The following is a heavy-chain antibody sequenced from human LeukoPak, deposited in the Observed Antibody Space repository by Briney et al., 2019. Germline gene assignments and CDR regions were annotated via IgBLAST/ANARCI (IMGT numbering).Heavy chain of an antibody. D-gene: IGHD4-17*01. Sequence: GGSLRLSCAASGFIFSSYAMSWVRQAPGKGLEWVSIIYSGDTTSYADSVKGRFTISRHNSKNTLYLQMNSLRVEDTAVYYCARDHDYGDMQFDYWGQGTLVTVSS. CDR1: GFIFSSYA. J-gene: IGHJ4*02. CDR3: ARDHDYGDMQFDY. CDR2: IIYSGDTT. V-gene: IGHV3-53*04.